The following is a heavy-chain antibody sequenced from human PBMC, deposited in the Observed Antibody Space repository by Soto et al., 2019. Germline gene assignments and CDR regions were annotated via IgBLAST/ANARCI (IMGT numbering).Heavy chain of an antibody. CDR1: GFTFGRYV. CDR2: ITNSGDRT. J-gene: IGHJ4*02. V-gene: IGHV3-23*01. Sequence: EVQLLESEGGLVQPGGSLRLSCEASGFTFGRYVMNWVRQAPGKGLEWVSTITNSGDRTYYAGSVRGRFTISRDNSKNILYLQMNSLRAEDTAVYYCAKGPTDGYWGQGTLVTVSS. CDR3: AKGPTDGY.